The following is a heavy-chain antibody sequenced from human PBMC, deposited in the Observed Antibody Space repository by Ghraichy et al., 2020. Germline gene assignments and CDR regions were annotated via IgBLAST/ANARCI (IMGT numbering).Heavy chain of an antibody. Sequence: LSLTCAASGFTFSSYWMHWVRQAPGKGLVWVSRINSDASSTSYADSVKGRFTISRDNAKNTLYLQMNSLRAEDTAVYYCASGPEWSSSWHDYWGQGTLVTVSS. CDR3: ASGPEWSSSWHDY. J-gene: IGHJ4*02. CDR1: GFTFSSYW. D-gene: IGHD6-13*01. V-gene: IGHV3-74*01. CDR2: INSDASST.